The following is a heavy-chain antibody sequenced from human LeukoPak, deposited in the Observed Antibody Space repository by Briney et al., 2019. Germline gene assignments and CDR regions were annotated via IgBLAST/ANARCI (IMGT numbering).Heavy chain of an antibody. CDR1: GFTFSSYA. Sequence: GGSLRLSCAASGFTFSSYAMHWVRQAPSKGLEWVAVISYDGSNKYYADSVKGRFTISRDYSKNTLYLQMNSLRAEDTAVYYCARDGRGSSWYNWFDPWGQGTLVTVSS. J-gene: IGHJ5*02. CDR2: ISYDGSNK. V-gene: IGHV3-30*01. CDR3: ARDGRGSSWYNWFDP. D-gene: IGHD6-13*01.